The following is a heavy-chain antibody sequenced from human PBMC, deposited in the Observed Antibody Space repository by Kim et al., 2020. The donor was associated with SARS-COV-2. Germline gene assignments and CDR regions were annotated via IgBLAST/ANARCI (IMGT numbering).Heavy chain of an antibody. D-gene: IGHD1-26*01. V-gene: IGHV4-31*03. Sequence: SETLSLTCTVSGGSISSGGYYWSWIRQHPGKGLEWIGYIYYSGSTYYNPSLKSRVTISVDTSKNQFSLKLSSVTAADTAVYYCARDSNDGTDLEGMDVWGQGTTVTVSS. J-gene: IGHJ6*02. CDR2: IYYSGST. CDR3: ARDSNDGTDLEGMDV. CDR1: GGSISSGGYY.